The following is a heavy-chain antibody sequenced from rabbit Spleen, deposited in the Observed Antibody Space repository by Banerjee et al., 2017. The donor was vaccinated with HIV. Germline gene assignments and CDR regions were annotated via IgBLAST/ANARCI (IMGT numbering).Heavy chain of an antibody. D-gene: IGHD8-1*01. CDR2: IYAAKGST. V-gene: IGHV1S45*01. Sequence: QEQLTETGGGLVQPGGSLTLSCKASGIDFTKYYITWVRQAPGKGLEWIGIIYAAKGSTDYASWVNGRFTISKTSSTTVTLQMTSLTAADTATYFCARDSGSSFSSYGMDLGGQGTLVTVS. CDR3: ARDSGSSFSSYGMDL. CDR1: GIDFTKYY. J-gene: IGHJ6*01.